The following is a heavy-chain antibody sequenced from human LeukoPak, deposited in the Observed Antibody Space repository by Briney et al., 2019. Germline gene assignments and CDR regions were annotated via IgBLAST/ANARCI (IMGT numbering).Heavy chain of an antibody. CDR3: AKGRIAAAGPFDAFDI. V-gene: IGHV3-23*01. CDR1: GFTFSSYG. CDR2: ISGSGGST. D-gene: IGHD6-13*01. J-gene: IGHJ3*02. Sequence: PGGSLRLSCAASGFTFSSYGMSWVRQAPGKGLEWVSAISGSGGSTYYADSVRGRFTISRDNYKNTLYLQMNSLRAEDTAVYYCAKGRIAAAGPFDAFDIWGQGTMVTVSS.